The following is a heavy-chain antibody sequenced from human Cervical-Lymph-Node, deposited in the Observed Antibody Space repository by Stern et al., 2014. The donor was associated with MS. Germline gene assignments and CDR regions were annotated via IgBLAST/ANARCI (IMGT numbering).Heavy chain of an antibody. CDR2: VHPGDFDT. CDR3: ARTSATSDRNYFYYYGMDV. V-gene: IGHV5-51*01. J-gene: IGHJ6*02. CDR1: GYDFTNYW. Sequence: EVQLVESGAEVKKSGESLKISCKGSGYDFTNYWIAWVRQKPGKGLEGMGIVHPGDFDTKSNPSFKGQVPISADKSVITACLQWSSLKASDTAMYYCARTSATSDRNYFYYYGMDVWGQGTTVTVSS.